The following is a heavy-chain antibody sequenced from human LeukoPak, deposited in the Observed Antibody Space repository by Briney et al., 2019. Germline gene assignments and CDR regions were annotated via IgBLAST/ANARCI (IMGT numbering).Heavy chain of an antibody. CDR2: MDPNSGDT. V-gene: IGHV1-2*02. J-gene: IGHJ3*01. Sequence: ASVTVSCKGSGYNFTVYYMHWVRQAPGQGLEWMGWMDPNSGDTIYAPKFQGRVSMTRDTSITTAYMELSRLTFDDSAMYYCATKGGLTPNTLAMWGHGTMVTVSS. CDR3: ATKGGLTPNTLAM. D-gene: IGHD2-15*01. CDR1: GYNFTVYY.